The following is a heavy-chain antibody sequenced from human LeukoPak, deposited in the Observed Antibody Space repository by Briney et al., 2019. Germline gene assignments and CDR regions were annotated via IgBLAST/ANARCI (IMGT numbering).Heavy chain of an antibody. Sequence: GGSLRLSCAASGFSFSSYWMTWVRQAPGKGLEWVVNINQDGSGRYYVDSVKGRFTISRDNAKNSLSLQMNSLRAEDTAVYFCARDGGSSDYDLFDYWGQGTLVTVSP. J-gene: IGHJ4*02. CDR3: ARDGGSSDYDLFDY. D-gene: IGHD5-12*01. CDR1: GFSFSSYW. V-gene: IGHV3-7*05. CDR2: INQDGSGR.